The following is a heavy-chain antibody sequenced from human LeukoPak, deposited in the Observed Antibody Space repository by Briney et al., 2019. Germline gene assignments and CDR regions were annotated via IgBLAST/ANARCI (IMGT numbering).Heavy chain of an antibody. CDR2: INHSGST. V-gene: IGHV4-34*01. Sequence: SETLSLTCAVYGGSFSDYYWSWIRQPPGKGLEWIGEINHSGSTNYNPSLKSRVTISVDTSKNQFSLKLRSVTAADTAMYYCARLWSTDCSGGSCPHQPNSWGQGTLVTVSS. J-gene: IGHJ4*02. CDR1: GGSFSDYY. D-gene: IGHD2-15*01. CDR3: ARLWSTDCSGGSCPHQPNS.